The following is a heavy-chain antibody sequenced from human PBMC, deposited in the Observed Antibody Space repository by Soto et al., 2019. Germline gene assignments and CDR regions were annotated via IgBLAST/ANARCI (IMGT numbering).Heavy chain of an antibody. CDR2: INAGNGNT. CDR1: GYTFTGYA. J-gene: IGHJ4*02. D-gene: IGHD3-9*01. Sequence: GASVKVSCKASGYTFTGYAMHWVRQAPGQRLEWMGWINAGNGNTKYSQKFQGRVTITRDTSASTAYMELNSLRAEDTAVYYCARDGGYYDILTGTDCWGQGTLVTVSS. CDR3: ARDGGYYDILTGTDC. V-gene: IGHV1-3*01.